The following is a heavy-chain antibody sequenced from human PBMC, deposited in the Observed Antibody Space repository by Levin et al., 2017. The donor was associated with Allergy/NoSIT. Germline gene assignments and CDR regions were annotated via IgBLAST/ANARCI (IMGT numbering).Heavy chain of an antibody. D-gene: IGHD6-19*01. J-gene: IGHJ5*02. CDR2: INHSGST. CDR3: ARVDGVAVGRGWFDP. Sequence: SETLSLTCAVYGGSFSGYYWSWIRQPPGKGLEWIGEINHSGSTNYNPSLKSRVTISVDTSKNQFSLKLSSVTAADTAVYYCARVDGVAVGRGWFDPWGQGTLVTVSS. V-gene: IGHV4-34*01. CDR1: GGSFSGYY.